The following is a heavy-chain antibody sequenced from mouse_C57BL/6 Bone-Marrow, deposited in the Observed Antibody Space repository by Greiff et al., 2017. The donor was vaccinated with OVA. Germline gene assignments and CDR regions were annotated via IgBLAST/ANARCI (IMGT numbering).Heavy chain of an antibody. D-gene: IGHD2-5*01. J-gene: IGHJ3*01. CDR1: GYTFTSYW. CDR3: ASAYYSNYRFAY. V-gene: IGHV1-7*01. CDR2: INPSSGYT. Sequence: VQLQQSGAELAKPGASVKLSCKASGYTFTSYWMHWVKQRPVQGLEWIGYINPSSGYTKYNQKFKDKATLTADKSSSTAYMQLSSLTYEDSAVYYCASAYYSNYRFAYWGQGTLGTVSA.